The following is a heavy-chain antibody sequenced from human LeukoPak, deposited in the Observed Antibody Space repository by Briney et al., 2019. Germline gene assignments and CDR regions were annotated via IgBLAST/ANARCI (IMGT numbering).Heavy chain of an antibody. Sequence: PSQTLSLTWTVSGXSISSGDDYWSWIRQPPGKGREWIGYIYYSGSTYYNPSLKSRVTISVDTSKNQFSLKLSSVTAADTAVYYCARGDPGVIITPFDYWGQGTLVTVSS. CDR2: IYYSGST. CDR1: GXSISSGDDY. D-gene: IGHD3-10*01. J-gene: IGHJ4*02. CDR3: ARGDPGVIITPFDY. V-gene: IGHV4-30-4*01.